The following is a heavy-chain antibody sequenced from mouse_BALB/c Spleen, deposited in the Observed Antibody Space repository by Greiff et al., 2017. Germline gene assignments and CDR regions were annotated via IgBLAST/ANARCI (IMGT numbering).Heavy chain of an antibody. CDR2: ISNGGGST. CDR3: ERQEEDHYCGSSYVAWFAY. J-gene: IGHJ3*01. Sequence: EVKLVESGGGLVQPGGSLKLSCAASGFTFSSYTMSWVRQTPEKRLEWVAYISNGGGSTYYPDTVKGRFTISRDNAKNTLYLQMSSLKSEDTAMYYCERQEEDHYCGSSYVAWFAYWGQGTLVTVSA. V-gene: IGHV5-12-2*01. D-gene: IGHD1-1*01. CDR1: GFTFSSYT.